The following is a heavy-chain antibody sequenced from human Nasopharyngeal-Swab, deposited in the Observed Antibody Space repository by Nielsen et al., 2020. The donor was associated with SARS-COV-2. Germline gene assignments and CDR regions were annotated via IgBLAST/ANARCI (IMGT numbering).Heavy chain of an antibody. Sequence: SETLSLTCTVSGGSISRGRSYWSWRRQPAGKGLEWIGRIYTSGSTNYNPTLKSRVTISVDTSQNQFSLKLSSVTAADTAVYYCARVGTIAARWGYFDYWGQGTLVTVSS. CDR1: GGSISRGRSY. V-gene: IGHV4-61*02. CDR2: IYTSGST. CDR3: ARVGTIAARWGYFDY. J-gene: IGHJ4*02. D-gene: IGHD6-6*01.